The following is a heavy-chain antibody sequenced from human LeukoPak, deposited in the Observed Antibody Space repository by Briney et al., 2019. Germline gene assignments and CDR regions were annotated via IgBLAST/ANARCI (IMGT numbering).Heavy chain of an antibody. J-gene: IGHJ6*03. V-gene: IGHV3-23*01. D-gene: IGHD3-10*01. Sequence: PGGSLRLSCAASGFTFSSNAMSWVRQAPGKGLEWVSAISGSGSSTYYADSVKGRFTISRDNSKNTLYLQMNSLRAEDTAVYYCAKCLYGSGSYFSYYYYYMDVWGKGTTVTVSS. CDR2: ISGSGSST. CDR3: AKCLYGSGSYFSYYYYYMDV. CDR1: GFTFSSNA.